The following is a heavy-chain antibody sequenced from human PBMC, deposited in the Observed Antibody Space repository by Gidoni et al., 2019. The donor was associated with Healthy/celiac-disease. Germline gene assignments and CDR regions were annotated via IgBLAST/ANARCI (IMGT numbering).Heavy chain of an antibody. J-gene: IGHJ4*02. CDR2: LSSSSSTI. Sequence: EVQLVESGGGLVQPGGSLRLSCAASGFTFSSYSMNWVRQAPGKGLEWVSYLSSSSSTIYYADSVKGRFTISRDNAKNSLYLQMNSLRAEDTAVYYCARDADYDFWSGYIPGAALDYWGQGTLVTVSS. CDR3: ARDADYDFWSGYIPGAALDY. D-gene: IGHD3-3*01. V-gene: IGHV3-48*01. CDR1: GFTFSSYS.